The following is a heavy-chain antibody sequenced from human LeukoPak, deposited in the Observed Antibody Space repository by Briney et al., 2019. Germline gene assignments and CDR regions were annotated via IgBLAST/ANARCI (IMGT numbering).Heavy chain of an antibody. J-gene: IGHJ4*02. V-gene: IGHV3-74*01. CDR1: GFTVSSNY. CDR3: ARDLSEYGWFGELYY. CDR2: INSDGSST. D-gene: IGHD3-10*01. Sequence: PGGSLRLSCAASGFTVSSNYMSWVRQAPGKGLEWVSRINSDGSSTNYADSVKGRFTISRDNAKNTLYLQMNSLRAEDTAVYYCARDLSEYGWFGELYYWGQGTLVTVSS.